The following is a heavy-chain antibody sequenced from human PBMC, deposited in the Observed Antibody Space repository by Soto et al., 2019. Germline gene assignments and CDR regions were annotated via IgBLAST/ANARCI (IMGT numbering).Heavy chain of an antibody. J-gene: IGHJ5*02. CDR3: ARGINAINWFDP. V-gene: IGHV4-59*01. D-gene: IGHD2-21*01. CDR1: GGSISSYY. CDR2: IYYSGST. Sequence: SETLSLTCTVSGGSISSYYWSWIRQPPGEGLEWIGYIYYSGSTNYNPSLKSRVTISVDTSKNQFSLKLSSVTAADTAVYYCARGINAINWFDPWGQGTLVTVSS.